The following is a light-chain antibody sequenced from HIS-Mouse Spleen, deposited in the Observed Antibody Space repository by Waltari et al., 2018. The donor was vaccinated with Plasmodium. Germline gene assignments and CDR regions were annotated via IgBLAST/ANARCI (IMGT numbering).Light chain of an antibody. J-gene: IGLJ2*01. CDR2: DDS. CDR3: QAWDSSTVV. Sequence: SYVLTQPPSVSVAPGQPARLTCGGNHIGSKRVHWYQQKPGQAPVLVVYDDSDRPSGIPERFSGSNSGNTATLTISGTQAMDEADYYCQAWDSSTVVFGGGTKLTVL. CDR1: HIGSKR. V-gene: IGLV3-21*02.